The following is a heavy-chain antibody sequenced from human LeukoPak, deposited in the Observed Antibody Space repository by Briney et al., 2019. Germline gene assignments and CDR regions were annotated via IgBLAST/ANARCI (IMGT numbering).Heavy chain of an antibody. Sequence: SETLSLTCAVYGESFSGYYWSWIRQPPGKGLEWIGEINHSGSTNYNPSLKSRVTISVDTSKNQFSLKLSSVTAADTAVYYCARGQWFGELLQWGQGTLVTVSS. J-gene: IGHJ4*02. CDR1: GESFSGYY. CDR2: INHSGST. D-gene: IGHD3-10*01. V-gene: IGHV4-34*01. CDR3: ARGQWFGELLQ.